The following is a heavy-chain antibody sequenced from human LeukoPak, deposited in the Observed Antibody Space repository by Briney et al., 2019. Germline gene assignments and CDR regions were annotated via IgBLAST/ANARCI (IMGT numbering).Heavy chain of an antibody. V-gene: IGHV4-4*09. CDR3: ARVVIHLESIGSYYYFDS. J-gene: IGHJ4*02. CDR2: ISTSGNT. D-gene: IGHD3-22*01. CDR1: AGSVSSSY. Sequence: SETLSLTCTVSAGSVSSSYWSWIRQPPGKGLEWIGYISTSGNTNFNPSLKSRVTISVDTSADQFSLKLSSVTAADTAVYYCARVVIHLESIGSYYYFDSWGQGTLVTVSS.